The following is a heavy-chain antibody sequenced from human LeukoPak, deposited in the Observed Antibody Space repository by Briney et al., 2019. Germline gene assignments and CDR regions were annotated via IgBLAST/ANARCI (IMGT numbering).Heavy chain of an antibody. D-gene: IGHD3-16*01. CDR1: GFTVSSNY. CDR3: ASRGELRGFDY. V-gene: IGHV3-23*01. Sequence: GGSLRLSCAASGFTVSSNYMSWVRQAPGKGLEWVSAISGSGGSTYYADSVKGRFTISRDNSKNTLYLQMNSLRAEDTAVYYCASRGELRGFDYWGQGTLVTVSS. J-gene: IGHJ4*02. CDR2: ISGSGGST.